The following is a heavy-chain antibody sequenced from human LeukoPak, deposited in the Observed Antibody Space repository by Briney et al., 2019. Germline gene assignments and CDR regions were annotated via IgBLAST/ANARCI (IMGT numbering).Heavy chain of an antibody. CDR1: GLAFSSYG. D-gene: IGHD4-11*01. Sequence: GGSLRLSCAASGLAFSSYGMHWVRQAPGKGLEWVSAISGSGGNTYYADSVKGRFTISRDNSKNTLYLQMNSLRAEDAAVYYCANEYSKGDIWGQGTMVTVSS. CDR2: ISGSGGNT. V-gene: IGHV3-23*01. CDR3: ANEYSKGDI. J-gene: IGHJ3*02.